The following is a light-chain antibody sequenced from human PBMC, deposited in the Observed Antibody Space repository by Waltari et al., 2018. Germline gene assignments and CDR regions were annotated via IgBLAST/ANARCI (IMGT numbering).Light chain of an antibody. J-gene: IGKJ5*01. CDR3: QQCHNTRS. V-gene: IGKV1-39*01. Sequence: DIQLTQSPSSLSASVGDRVTITCRAGQNINICLNWYQQKPGEAPRLLIYDESTLQNGVPSRFRGSGSVTDFTLTINSLQPEDFATYYCQQCHNTRSFGQGTRLEIK. CDR1: QNINIC. CDR2: DES.